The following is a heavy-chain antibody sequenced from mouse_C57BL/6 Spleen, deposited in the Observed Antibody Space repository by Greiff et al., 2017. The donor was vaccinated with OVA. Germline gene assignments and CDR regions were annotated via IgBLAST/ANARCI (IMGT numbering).Heavy chain of an antibody. J-gene: IGHJ2*01. Sequence: VQLQQPGAGLVKPGASVKLSCKASGYTFTSYWMHWVKQRPGRGLEWIGRIDHNSGGTKYNETFKGKAKGTVDIPSGTANRQLSSLTSEDSAVYDCARPSDRGGSMDYWGQGTTLTVSS. CDR2: IDHNSGGT. V-gene: IGHV1-72*01. D-gene: IGHD3-2*01. CDR3: ARPSDRGGSMDY. CDR1: GYTFTSYW.